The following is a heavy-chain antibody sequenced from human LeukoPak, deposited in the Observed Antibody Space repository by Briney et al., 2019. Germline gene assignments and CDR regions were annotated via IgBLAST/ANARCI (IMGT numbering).Heavy chain of an antibody. CDR3: ARSRDIVVVPAAPFDY. V-gene: IGHV1-69*01. Sequence: GASVKVSCKASGGTFSSYAISWVRQAPGQGLEWMGGIIPIFGTANYAQKFQGRVTTTADESTSTAYMELSSPRSEDTAVYYCARSRDIVVVPAAPFDYWGQGTLVTVSS. CDR1: GGTFSSYA. CDR2: IIPIFGTA. J-gene: IGHJ4*02. D-gene: IGHD2-2*01.